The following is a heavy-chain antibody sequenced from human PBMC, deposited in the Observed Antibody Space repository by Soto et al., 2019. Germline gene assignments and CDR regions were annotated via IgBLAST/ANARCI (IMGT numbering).Heavy chain of an antibody. V-gene: IGHV1-18*01. CDR1: GYTFTSYG. Sequence: QVQLVQSGAEVKKPGASVKVSCKASGYTFTSYGISWVRQAPGQGLEWMGWISAYNGNTNYAQKLQGRVTMTTDTATSXAYMELRSLXXDDTAVYYCARAQGGSRKEPAFDIWGQGTMVTVSS. CDR3: ARAQGGSRKEPAFDI. D-gene: IGHD1-26*01. J-gene: IGHJ3*02. CDR2: ISAYNGNT.